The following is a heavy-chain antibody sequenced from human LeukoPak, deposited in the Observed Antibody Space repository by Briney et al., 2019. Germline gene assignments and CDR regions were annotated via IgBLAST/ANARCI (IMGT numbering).Heavy chain of an antibody. CDR2: IWDDGSNK. J-gene: IGHJ4*02. V-gene: IGHV3-33*01. CDR1: GFTFSSYG. Sequence: PGGSLRLSCAASGFTFSSYGMHWVRQAPGKGLEWVAVIWDDGSNKFFADSVKGRFTISRDNSKNTLYLQMNSLKAEDTAVYYCARERAAADLDYWGKGPLVTVSS. D-gene: IGHD6-13*01. CDR3: ARERAAADLDY.